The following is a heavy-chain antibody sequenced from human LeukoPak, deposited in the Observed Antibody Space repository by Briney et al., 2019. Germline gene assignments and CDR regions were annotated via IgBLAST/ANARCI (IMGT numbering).Heavy chain of an antibody. V-gene: IGHV4-39*07. CDR2: IYYSGST. D-gene: IGHD2-15*01. Sequence: SETLSLTCTVSGGSISSSSYYWGWIRQPPGKGLEWIGSIYYSGSTYYNPSLKSRVTISVDTSKNQFSLKLSSETAADTAVYYCARVLVVVVAATPDWFDPWGQGTLVTVSS. CDR1: GGSISSSSYY. J-gene: IGHJ5*02. CDR3: ARVLVVVVAATPDWFDP.